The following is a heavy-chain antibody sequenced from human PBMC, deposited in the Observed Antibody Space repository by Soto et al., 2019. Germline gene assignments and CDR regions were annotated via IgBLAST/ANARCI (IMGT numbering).Heavy chain of an antibody. Sequence: EVQLLESGGGLVQPGGSLRLSCAASGFTFSSYAMSWVRQAPGKGLEWVSAISGSGGSTYYADSVKGRFTISRDNSKNMQYLQMNSLRAEDTAVYYCAKDWQWLVGAFDPWGQGTLVTVSS. CDR3: AKDWQWLVGAFDP. D-gene: IGHD6-19*01. CDR1: GFTFSSYA. CDR2: ISGSGGST. V-gene: IGHV3-23*01. J-gene: IGHJ5*02.